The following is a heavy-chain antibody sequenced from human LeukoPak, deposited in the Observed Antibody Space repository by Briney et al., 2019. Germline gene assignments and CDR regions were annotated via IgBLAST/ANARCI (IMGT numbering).Heavy chain of an antibody. CDR3: AKAESSSWTYYFDY. Sequence: GGSLRLSCAASGFTFSSSAMSWVRQAPGKGLEWVSAISNNGGYTYYADSVQGRFTISRDNSKSTLCLQMNSLRAEDTAVYYCAKAESSSWTYYFDYWGQGTLVTVSS. J-gene: IGHJ4*02. CDR2: ISNNGGYT. D-gene: IGHD6-13*01. V-gene: IGHV3-23*01. CDR1: GFTFSSSA.